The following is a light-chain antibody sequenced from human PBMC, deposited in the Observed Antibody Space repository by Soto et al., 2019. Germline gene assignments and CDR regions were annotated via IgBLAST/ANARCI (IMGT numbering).Light chain of an antibody. CDR3: LSFVTISTYV. CDR1: SIDVGAHNY. Sequence: QSALTQPASVSGSPGQSITISCTGTSIDVGAHNYVSWYQQHPDKAPKLILSDVNNRPSGVSSRFSGSKSGNTASLTISGLQAEDEADYFCLSFVTISTYVFGSGTKLTVL. V-gene: IGLV2-14*03. J-gene: IGLJ1*01. CDR2: DVN.